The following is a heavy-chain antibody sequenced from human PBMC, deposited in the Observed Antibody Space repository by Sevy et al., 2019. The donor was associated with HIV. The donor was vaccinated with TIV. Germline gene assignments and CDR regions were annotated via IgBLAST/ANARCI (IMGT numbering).Heavy chain of an antibody. J-gene: IGHJ4*02. CDR2: INPSGGST. D-gene: IGHD1-20*01. Sequence: ASVKVSCKASGYTFTNYYIHWMRQAPGQGLEWMGIINPSGGSTSYAQKFQGRVTMTRDTSTSTVYMELSSLRSEDTAVYYCARDSTVITVFQYWGQGTLVTSPQ. CDR3: ARDSTVITVFQY. CDR1: GYTFTNYY. V-gene: IGHV1-46*01.